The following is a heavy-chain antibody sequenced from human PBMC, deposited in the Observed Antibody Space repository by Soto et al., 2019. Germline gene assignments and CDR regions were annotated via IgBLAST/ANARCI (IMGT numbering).Heavy chain of an antibody. CDR1: GYSISSGYY. Sequence: SETLSLTCAVSGYSISSGYYWGWIRQPPGKGLEWIGSIYHSGSTYYNPSLKSRVTISVDTSKNQVSLKLSSVTAADTAVYYCARVREWVTAVTTYYFDYWGQGTLVTVSS. V-gene: IGHV4-38-2*01. CDR3: ARVREWVTAVTTYYFDY. CDR2: IYHSGST. J-gene: IGHJ4*02. D-gene: IGHD4-17*01.